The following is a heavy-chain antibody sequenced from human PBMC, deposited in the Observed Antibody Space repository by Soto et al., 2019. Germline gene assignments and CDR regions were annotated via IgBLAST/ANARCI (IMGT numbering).Heavy chain of an antibody. CDR1: GFTFSTYS. J-gene: IGHJ4*02. D-gene: IGHD5-18*01. V-gene: IGHV3-48*02. CDR2: ISSSNTSI. CDR3: ARVFLACGYNYGCFIDN. Sequence: GGSLRLSCAASGFTFSTYSMKWVRQAPGKGLEWVSFISSSNTSIYYADSVKGRFTTSRDNAKNSLYLQMNSLRDEDTGVYYCARVFLACGYNYGCFIDNWGQGTLVTVSS.